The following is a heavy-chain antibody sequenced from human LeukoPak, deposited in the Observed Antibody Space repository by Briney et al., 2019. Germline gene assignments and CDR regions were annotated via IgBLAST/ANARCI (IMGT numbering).Heavy chain of an antibody. V-gene: IGHV5-51*01. D-gene: IGHD3-22*01. CDR3: ARSGGYYDSSGYYYY. Sequence: GESLKISRKGSGYSFTSYWIGWVRQMPGKGLEWMGIIYPGDSDTRYSPSFQGQVTISADKSISTAYPQWSSLKASDTAMYYCARSGGYYDSSGYYYYWGQGTLVTVSS. CDR2: IYPGDSDT. J-gene: IGHJ4*02. CDR1: GYSFTSYW.